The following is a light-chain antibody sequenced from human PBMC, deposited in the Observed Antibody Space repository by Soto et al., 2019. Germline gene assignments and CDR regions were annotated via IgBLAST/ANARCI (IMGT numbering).Light chain of an antibody. CDR2: AAS. CDR3: QQTYTALSIT. Sequence: DIQMTQSPSSLSASVGDRVTITCRASESIARHLNWYQQKPGKAPKLLIYAASSLQSGVPSRFRGGGSGTDFTLTISNLQPEDFATYYCQQTYTALSITFGQGTRLEIK. V-gene: IGKV1-39*01. J-gene: IGKJ5*01. CDR1: ESIARH.